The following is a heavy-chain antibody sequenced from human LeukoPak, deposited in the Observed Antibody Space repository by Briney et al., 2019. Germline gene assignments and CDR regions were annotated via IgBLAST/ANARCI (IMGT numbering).Heavy chain of an antibody. Sequence: GSLRLSCAASGFTFSNAWMSWIRQPPGKGLEWIGEINHSGSTNYNPSLKSRVTISVDTSKNQFSLKLSSVTAADTAVYYCASPLYMGGFDYWGQGTLVTVSS. CDR3: ASPLYMGGFDY. J-gene: IGHJ4*02. CDR1: GFTFSNAW. V-gene: IGHV4-34*01. CDR2: INHSGST. D-gene: IGHD2-2*02.